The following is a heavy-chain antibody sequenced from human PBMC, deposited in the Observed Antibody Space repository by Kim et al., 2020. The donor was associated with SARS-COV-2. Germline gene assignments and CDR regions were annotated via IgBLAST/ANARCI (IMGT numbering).Heavy chain of an antibody. D-gene: IGHD3-22*01. CDR2: IIPILGIA. CDR3: ARSAYYYDSSGYHFDY. J-gene: IGHJ4*02. Sequence: SVKVSCKASGGTFSSYAISWVRQAPGQGLEWMGRIIPILGIANYAQKIQGRVTITADKSTSTAYMELSSLRSEDTAVYYCARSAYYYDSSGYHFDYWGQGTLVTVSS. V-gene: IGHV1-69*04. CDR1: GGTFSSYA.